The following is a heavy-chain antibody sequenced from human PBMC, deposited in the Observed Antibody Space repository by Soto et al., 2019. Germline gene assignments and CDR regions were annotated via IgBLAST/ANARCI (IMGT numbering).Heavy chain of an antibody. Sequence: SETLSLTCAVYGGSFSGYYWSWIRQPPWKGLEWIGEINHSGSTNYNPSLKSRVTISVDTSKNQFSLKLSSVTAADTAVYYCARGTLLRYFDWLKTDWFDPWGQGTLVTVSS. J-gene: IGHJ5*02. D-gene: IGHD3-9*01. V-gene: IGHV4-34*01. CDR1: GGSFSGYY. CDR3: ARGTLLRYFDWLKTDWFDP. CDR2: INHSGST.